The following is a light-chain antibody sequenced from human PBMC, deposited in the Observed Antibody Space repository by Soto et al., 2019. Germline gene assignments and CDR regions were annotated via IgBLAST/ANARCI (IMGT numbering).Light chain of an antibody. V-gene: IGLV2-11*01. J-gene: IGLJ2*01. CDR1: SSDVGGYNF. CDR3: CSYAGSSTL. Sequence: QSALTQPRSVSGSPGQSVTISCTGTSSDVGGYNFVSWYQQYPGKVPELIIYDVTQRPSGVPDRFSASKSDNTASLTISGLQAVDEADSYCCSYAGSSTLFGGGTKLTVL. CDR2: DVT.